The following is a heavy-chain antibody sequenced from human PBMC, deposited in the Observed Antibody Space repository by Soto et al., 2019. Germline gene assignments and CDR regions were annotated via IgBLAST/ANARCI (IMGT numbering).Heavy chain of an antibody. J-gene: IGHJ4*02. CDR2: ISGSGGST. CDR3: AKVPYDFWSGYYPPLYFDY. V-gene: IGHV3-23*01. D-gene: IGHD3-3*01. Sequence: EVQLLESGGGLVQPGGSLRLSCAASGFTFSSYVMSWVRQAPGKGLEWVSGISGSGGSTYYAESVKGRFTISRDNPKNTLYLQMNSLRAEDTAVYYCAKVPYDFWSGYYPPLYFDYWGQGTLVTVSS. CDR1: GFTFSSYV.